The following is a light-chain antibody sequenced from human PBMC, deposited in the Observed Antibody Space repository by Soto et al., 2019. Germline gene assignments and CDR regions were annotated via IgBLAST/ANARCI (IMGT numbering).Light chain of an antibody. CDR1: QSVLYSSNNKNY. J-gene: IGKJ3*01. CDR3: QQYYNTPPA. V-gene: IGKV4-1*01. Sequence: DIVMTQSPDSLAVSLGERATINCKSSQSVLYSSNNKNYLAWYQQKPGQPPKLLIYWASTRESGVPDRFSGSGSGTDFTLTISSLQAEDVAVYSCQQYYNTPPAFGPGTKVDIK. CDR2: WAS.